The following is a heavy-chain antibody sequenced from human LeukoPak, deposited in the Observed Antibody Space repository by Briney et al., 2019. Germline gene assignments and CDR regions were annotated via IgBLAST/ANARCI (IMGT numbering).Heavy chain of an antibody. J-gene: IGHJ6*03. D-gene: IGHD6-6*01. CDR1: GGTFSSYA. CDR2: IIPIFGTA. V-gene: IGHV1-69*05. Sequence: ASVKVSCKASGGTFSSYAISWVRQAPGQGLEWMGGIIPIFGTANYAQKFQGRVTITTDESTSTAYMELSSLRSEDTAVYHCARSDYSTSSHMDVWGKGTTVTVSS. CDR3: ARSDYSTSSHMDV.